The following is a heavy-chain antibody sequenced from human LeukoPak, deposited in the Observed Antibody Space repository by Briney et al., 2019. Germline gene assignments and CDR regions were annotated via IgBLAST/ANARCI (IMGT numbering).Heavy chain of an antibody. D-gene: IGHD1-26*01. V-gene: IGHV3-30*04. J-gene: IGHJ4*02. CDR3: AREVRGTFDY. Sequence: GRSLRLSCAASGFTFSSYAMHWVRQAPGKGLEWVAVISYDGSNKYYADSVKGRFTISRDNSKNTPYLQMNSLRAEDTAVYYCAREVRGTFDYWGQGTLVTVSS. CDR1: GFTFSSYA. CDR2: ISYDGSNK.